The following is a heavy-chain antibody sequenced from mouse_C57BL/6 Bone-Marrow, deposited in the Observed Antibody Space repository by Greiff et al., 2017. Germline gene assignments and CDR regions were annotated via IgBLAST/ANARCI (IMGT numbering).Heavy chain of an antibody. CDR1: GYTFTSYG. V-gene: IGHV1-81*01. D-gene: IGHD1-1*01. CDR2: IYPRSGDT. J-gene: IGHJ1*03. Sequence: VQLQESGAELARPGASVKLSCKASGYTFTSYGISWVKQRTGQGLEWIGKIYPRSGDTYYNEKFKGKATLTADKSSSTAYMELRSLTSEDSAVYLCARGATVVGRYFDVWGTGTTVTVSS. CDR3: ARGATVVGRYFDV.